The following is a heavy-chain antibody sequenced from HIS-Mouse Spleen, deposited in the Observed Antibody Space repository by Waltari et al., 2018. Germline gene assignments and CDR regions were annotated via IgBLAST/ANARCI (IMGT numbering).Heavy chain of an antibody. CDR2: IYYRGST. J-gene: IGHJ2*01. CDR1: GGSISSSSYY. CDR3: AREIPYSSSWYDWYFDL. V-gene: IGHV4-39*07. Sequence: QLQLQESGPGLVKPSETLSLTCTVSGGSISSSSYYWGWIRQPPGKGLEWIGSIYYRGSTHYTPSLKRPVTISVETSKNQFSLNLSSVTAADTAVYYCAREIPYSSSWYDWYFDLWGRGTLVTVSS. D-gene: IGHD6-13*01.